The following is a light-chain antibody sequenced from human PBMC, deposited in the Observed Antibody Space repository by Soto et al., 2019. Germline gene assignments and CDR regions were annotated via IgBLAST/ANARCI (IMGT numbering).Light chain of an antibody. CDR1: QSVSSY. J-gene: IGKJ2*01. Sequence: EIVMTQSPATLSLSPGERATLSCRASQSVSSYLAWYQQKPGQAPRLLIYDASNRDTGIPARFSGSGSGTAYSIIISSLVPEDFAVYYCQQRSNSPPYTFGQGTKLEIK. CDR2: DAS. CDR3: QQRSNSPPYT. V-gene: IGKV3-11*01.